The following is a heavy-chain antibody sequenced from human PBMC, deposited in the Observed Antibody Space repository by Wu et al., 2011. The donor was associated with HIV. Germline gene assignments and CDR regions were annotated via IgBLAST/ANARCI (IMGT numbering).Heavy chain of an antibody. V-gene: IGHV1-2*02. CDR1: GYTFTGYY. CDR2: INPNSGGT. D-gene: IGHD2-2*02. CDR3: ARGIVVVPAAIRKGVWFDP. J-gene: IGHJ5*02. Sequence: QVQLVQSGAEVKKPGASVKVSCKASGYTFTGYYMHWVRQAPGQGLEWMGWINPNSGGTNYAQKFQGRVTMTRDTSISTAYMELSRLRSDDTAVYYCARGIVVVPAAIRKGVWFDPGAREPWSPSPQ.